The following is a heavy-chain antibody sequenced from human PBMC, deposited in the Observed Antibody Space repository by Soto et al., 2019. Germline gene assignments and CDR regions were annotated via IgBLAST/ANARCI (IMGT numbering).Heavy chain of an antibody. V-gene: IGHV1-2*04. CDR2: INPNSGGT. CDR3: ARDLFQPSESFYGSGSYYYYGMDV. D-gene: IGHD3-10*01. Sequence: ASVKVSCKASGYTFTGYYMHWVRQAPGQGLEWMGWINPNSGGTNYAQKLQGWVTMTRDTSISTAYMELSRLRSDDTAVYYCARDLFQPSESFYGSGSYYYYGMDVWGQGTTVTVSS. CDR1: GYTFTGYY. J-gene: IGHJ6*02.